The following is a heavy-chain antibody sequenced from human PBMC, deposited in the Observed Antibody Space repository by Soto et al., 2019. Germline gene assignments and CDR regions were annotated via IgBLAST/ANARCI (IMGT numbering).Heavy chain of an antibody. CDR3: ARTPYRLTLGTVLHYFDS. J-gene: IGHJ4*02. Sequence: NPSETLSLTCNVSGASISSSYWSWIRRPPGKGLEWIGNIYYRGSANYNPSLRSRVTISVDTAKNRFSLSLSSVTAADTAVYYCARTPYRLTLGTVLHYFDSWGQGALVTVSS. CDR1: GASISSSY. D-gene: IGHD3-16*02. CDR2: IYYRGSA. V-gene: IGHV4-59*01.